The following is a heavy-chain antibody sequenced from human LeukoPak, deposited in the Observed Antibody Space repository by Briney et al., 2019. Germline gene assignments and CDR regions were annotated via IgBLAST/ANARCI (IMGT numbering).Heavy chain of an antibody. CDR3: ARGSRELYYFDY. Sequence: ASQTLSLTCSVSGGSISSYYWSWIRQPPGKGLEWIGYIYYSGSTKYNPSLKSRVTISVDASKTQFSLKLNSVTAADTAVYYCARGSRELYYFDYWGQGTLVTVSS. CDR2: IYYSGST. D-gene: IGHD1-7*01. CDR1: GGSISSYY. J-gene: IGHJ4*02. V-gene: IGHV4-59*01.